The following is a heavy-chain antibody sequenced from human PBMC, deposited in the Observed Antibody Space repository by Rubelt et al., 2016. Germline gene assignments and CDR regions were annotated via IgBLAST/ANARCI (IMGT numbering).Heavy chain of an antibody. CDR2: LNHSGST. J-gene: IGHJ3*02. Sequence: QVQLQQWGAGLLKPSETLSLTCAVYGGSFSGYYWSWIRQPPGRGVEWIGELNHSGSTNYNPSLNRLGTTSVATPKSQCSLRCSSVRARATAVYACAGAGNCGSTSCYSDAFDIWGQGTMVTVSS. CDR3: AGAGNCGSTSCYSDAFDI. D-gene: IGHD2-2*02. V-gene: IGHV4-34*01. CDR1: GGSFSGYY.